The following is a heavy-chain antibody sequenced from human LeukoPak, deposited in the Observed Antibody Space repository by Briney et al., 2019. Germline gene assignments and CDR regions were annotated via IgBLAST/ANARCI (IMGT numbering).Heavy chain of an antibody. V-gene: IGHV3-48*03. CDR2: ISSSGNSM. CDR1: GFTFSSYD. CDR3: ARDRGSTMVRSFDI. D-gene: IGHD4/OR15-4a*01. J-gene: IGHJ3*02. Sequence: GGSLRLSCAASGFTFSSYDMNWVRQGPGKGLEWVSYISSSGNSMYYADSVKGRFTISRDNAKNSLYLQMNSLRAEDTALYYCARDRGSTMVRSFDIWGQGTMVTVSS.